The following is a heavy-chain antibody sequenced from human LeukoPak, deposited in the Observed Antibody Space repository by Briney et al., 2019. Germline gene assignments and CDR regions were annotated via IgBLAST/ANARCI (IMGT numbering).Heavy chain of an antibody. V-gene: IGHV3-30*02. Sequence: PSGGSLRLSCAASGFTFSSYGMHWVRQAPGKGLEWVAFIRYDGSNKYYADSVKGRFTISRDNSKNTLYLQMNSLRAEDTAVYYCAKDQPSSIAARSLVPLGYWGQGTLATVSS. J-gene: IGHJ4*02. D-gene: IGHD6-6*01. CDR3: AKDQPSSIAARSLVPLGY. CDR2: IRYDGSNK. CDR1: GFTFSSYG.